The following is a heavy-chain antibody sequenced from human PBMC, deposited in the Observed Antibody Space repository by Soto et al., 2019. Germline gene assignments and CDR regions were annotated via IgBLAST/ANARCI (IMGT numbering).Heavy chain of an antibody. Sequence: QITLNESGPTLVTPTQTLTLTCTFSGSSLSTSGVGVGWIRQPPGKALERLALIYWDGDKRYSPSLKSTPTITKDTSKNQVVITMTNMDSVHTVTYYCARTLTGYYRAAVYWGQGTQVTVSS. V-gene: IGHV2-5*02. CDR2: IYWDGDK. J-gene: IGHJ4*02. CDR1: GSSLSTSGVG. D-gene: IGHD3-9*01. CDR3: ARTLTGYYRAAVY.